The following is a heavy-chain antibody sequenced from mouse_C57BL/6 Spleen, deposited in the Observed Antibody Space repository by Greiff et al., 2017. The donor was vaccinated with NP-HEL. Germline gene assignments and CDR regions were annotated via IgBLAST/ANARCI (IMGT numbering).Heavy chain of an antibody. CDR1: GYTFTDYY. CDR3: ARLNGAMDY. J-gene: IGHJ4*01. Sequence: VKPGASVKISCKASGYTFTDYYMNWVKQSHGKSLEWIGDINPNNGGTSYNQKFKGKATLTVDKSSSTAYMELRSLTSEDSAVYYCARLNGAMDYWGQGTSVTVSS. V-gene: IGHV1-26*01. CDR2: INPNNGGT.